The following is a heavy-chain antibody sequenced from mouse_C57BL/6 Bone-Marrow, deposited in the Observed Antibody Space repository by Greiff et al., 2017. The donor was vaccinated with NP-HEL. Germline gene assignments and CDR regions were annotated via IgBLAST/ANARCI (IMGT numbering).Heavy chain of an antibody. J-gene: IGHJ3*01. CDR3: SGSTMIKGWFAY. CDR2: IYPGDGVT. D-gene: IGHD2-4*01. CDR1: GYAFSSYW. Sequence: QVQLQQSGAELVKPGASVKISCKASGYAFSSYWMNWVKQRPGKGLEWIGQIYPGDGVTNYNGKFKGQATLTADKSSSTAYMQLCSLTSEDSAVYFCSGSTMIKGWFAYWGQGTLVTVSA. V-gene: IGHV1-80*01.